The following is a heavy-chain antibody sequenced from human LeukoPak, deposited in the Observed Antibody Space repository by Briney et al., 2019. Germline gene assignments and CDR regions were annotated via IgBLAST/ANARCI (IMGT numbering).Heavy chain of an antibody. Sequence: SETLSLTCTVSGYSISSGYYWGWIRQPPGKGLGWIGSIYHSGSTYYNPSLKSRVTISVDTSKNQFSLKLSSVTAADTAVYYCAREYYDSSGLVDYWGQGTLVTVSS. CDR2: IYHSGST. CDR1: GYSISSGYY. V-gene: IGHV4-38-2*02. D-gene: IGHD3-22*01. CDR3: AREYYDSSGLVDY. J-gene: IGHJ4*02.